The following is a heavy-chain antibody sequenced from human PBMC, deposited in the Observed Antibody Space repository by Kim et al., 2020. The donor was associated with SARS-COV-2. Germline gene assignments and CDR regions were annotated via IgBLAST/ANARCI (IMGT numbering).Heavy chain of an antibody. CDR1: GGSINSKNYY. CDR2: IYYTGST. V-gene: IGHV4-39*01. CDR3: ARGLPFWEY. J-gene: IGHJ4*02. Sequence: SETLSLTCTVSGGSINSKNYYWGWIRQPPGKGLEYIGSIYYTGSTYYNPSLKSRVAISVDTPKNQFSLKLSSVTAADTAVYYCARGLPFWEYWGQGTLVT. D-gene: IGHD3-16*01.